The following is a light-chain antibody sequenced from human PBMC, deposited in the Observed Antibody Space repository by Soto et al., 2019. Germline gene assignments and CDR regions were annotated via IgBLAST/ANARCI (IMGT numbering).Light chain of an antibody. V-gene: IGKV3-15*01. CDR3: QQYNNWPLT. CDR2: GAS. CDR1: QNVNSN. Sequence: EIVMTQSPATLSVSPGERATLSCRASQNVNSNLAWYQQKPAQAPRLLIYGASTRATGIPARFSGSGSGTEFTLTISKLQSEDFAVYYCQQYNNWPLTFGGGTKVEIK. J-gene: IGKJ4*01.